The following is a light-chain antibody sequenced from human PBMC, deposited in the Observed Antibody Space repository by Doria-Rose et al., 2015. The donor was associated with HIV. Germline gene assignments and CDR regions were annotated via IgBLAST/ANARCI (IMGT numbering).Light chain of an antibody. Sequence: TQSPSSLSASVGDRVTITCRASQRISSYLAWYQQKPGKAPNLLVYPTSTLQSGVPSRFSGSGSGTDFTLTISGVQPEDFATYYCQQSYRTPLTFGGGTKIEIK. CDR2: PTS. V-gene: IGKV1-39*01. CDR3: QQSYRTPLT. CDR1: QRISSY. J-gene: IGKJ4*01.